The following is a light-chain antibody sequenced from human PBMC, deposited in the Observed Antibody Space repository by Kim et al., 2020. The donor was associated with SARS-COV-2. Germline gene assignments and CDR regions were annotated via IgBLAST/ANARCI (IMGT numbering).Light chain of an antibody. CDR3: QQYGSSGT. CDR1: QSVSSSY. V-gene: IGKV3-20*01. CDR2: GAS. J-gene: IGKJ2*01. Sequence: LSPGERATLPCRASQSVSSSYLAWYQQKPGPAPRLLIYGASSRATGIPDRFSGSGSGTDFTLTISRLEPEDFAVYYCQQYGSSGTFGQGTKLEI.